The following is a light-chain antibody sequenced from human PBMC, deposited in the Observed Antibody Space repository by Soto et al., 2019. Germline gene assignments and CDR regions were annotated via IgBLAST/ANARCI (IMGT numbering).Light chain of an antibody. CDR3: GTCDRTLSVYV. CDR2: DND. J-gene: IGLJ1*01. V-gene: IGLV1-51*01. Sequence: QSVLTQPPSVSAAPGQKITISCSGSSSNIGKSFVSWYQQLPATVPKLLIYDNDQRPSGIPDRFSGSKSGTSATLVISGLQTGDEADYYCGTCDRTLSVYVFGFGTKLTVL. CDR1: SSNIGKSF.